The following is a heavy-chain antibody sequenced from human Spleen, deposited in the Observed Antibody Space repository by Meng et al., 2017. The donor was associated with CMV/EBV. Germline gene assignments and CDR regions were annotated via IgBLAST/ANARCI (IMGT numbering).Heavy chain of an antibody. CDR3: ARGQETVPDY. Sequence: GGSLRLSCAASGFTFSGSAMHWVRQASGKGLEWVGRIRSKANSYATAYAASVKGRFTISRDDSKNTAYLQMNSLRPEDTAVYHCARGQETVPDYWGQGTLVTVSS. CDR1: GFTFSGSA. J-gene: IGHJ4*02. D-gene: IGHD1-14*01. CDR2: IRSKANSYAT. V-gene: IGHV3-73*01.